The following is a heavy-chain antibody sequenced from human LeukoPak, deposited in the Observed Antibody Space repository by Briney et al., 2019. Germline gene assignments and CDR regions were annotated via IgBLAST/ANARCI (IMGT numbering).Heavy chain of an antibody. J-gene: IGHJ4*02. V-gene: IGHV4-34*01. CDR3: ARGLGRLDIVVVPAALSYFDY. CDR1: GFTFSSYS. Sequence: PGGSLRLSCAASGFTFSSYSMNWVRQPPGKGLEWIGEINHSGSTNYNPSLKSRVTISVDTSKNQFSLKLSSVTAADTAVYYCARGLGRLDIVVVPAALSYFDYWGQGTLVTVSS. CDR2: INHSGST. D-gene: IGHD2-2*01.